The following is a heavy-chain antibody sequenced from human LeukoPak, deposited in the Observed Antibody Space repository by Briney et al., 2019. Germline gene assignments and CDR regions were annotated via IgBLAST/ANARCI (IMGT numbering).Heavy chain of an antibody. D-gene: IGHD7-27*01. CDR2: INNDGSRT. CDR1: GFTLSNSW. CDR3: ARGGLPGGFDY. J-gene: IGHJ4*02. V-gene: IGHV3-74*01. Sequence: GGSLRLSCAASGFTLSNSWMFWVRQAPGKGLVWVSDINNDGSRTSYADSVKGRFTISRDGAKNTLFLQMNSLRAEDTAVYYCARGGLPGGFDYRGQGTLVTVSS.